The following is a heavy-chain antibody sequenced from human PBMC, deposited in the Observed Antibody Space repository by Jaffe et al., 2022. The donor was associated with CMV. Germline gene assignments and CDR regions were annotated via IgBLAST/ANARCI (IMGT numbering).Heavy chain of an antibody. CDR1: GGSFSGYY. V-gene: IGHV4-34*01. CDR2: INHSGST. Sequence: QVQLQQWGAGLLKPSETLSLTCAVYGGSFSGYYWSWIRQPPGKGLEWIGEINHSGSTNYNPSLKSRVTISVDTSKNQFSLKLSSVTAADTAVYYCARRLKKSVLMVYATVYWYFDLWGRGTLVTVSS. D-gene: IGHD2-8*01. J-gene: IGHJ2*01. CDR3: ARRLKKSVLMVYATVYWYFDL.